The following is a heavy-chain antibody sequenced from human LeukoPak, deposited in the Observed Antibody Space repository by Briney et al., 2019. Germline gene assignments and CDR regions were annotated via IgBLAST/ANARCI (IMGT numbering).Heavy chain of an antibody. D-gene: IGHD6-19*01. V-gene: IGHV5-51*01. Sequence: GEALKISCQGSGSRFTSYWIGWVRQIPGKGLEWMGIIHPGDSDTRYSPSFQGQVPISADKSISTAYLQWSSLKASDTAMYYCARLPGIAVAGTGYDYWGQGTLVTVSS. CDR3: ARLPGIAVAGTGYDY. CDR2: IHPGDSDT. J-gene: IGHJ4*02. CDR1: GSRFTSYW.